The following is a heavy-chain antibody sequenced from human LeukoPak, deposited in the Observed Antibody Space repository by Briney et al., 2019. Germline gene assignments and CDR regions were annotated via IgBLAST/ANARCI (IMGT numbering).Heavy chain of an antibody. V-gene: IGHV4-4*07. Sequence: SETLSLTCTVSGGSISSYYWSWIRQPAGKGLEWIGRIYTSGSTNYNPSLKSRVTMSVDTSKNQFSLKLSSVTAADTAVYYCARSRSGYYGSGSYYKDSRYYYYYYMDVWGKGTTVTVSS. CDR2: IYTSGST. CDR3: ARSRSGYYGSGSYYKDSRYYYYYYMDV. CDR1: GGSISSYY. D-gene: IGHD3-10*01. J-gene: IGHJ6*03.